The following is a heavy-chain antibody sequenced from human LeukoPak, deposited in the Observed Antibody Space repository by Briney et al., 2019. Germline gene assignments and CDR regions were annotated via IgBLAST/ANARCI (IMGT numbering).Heavy chain of an antibody. D-gene: IGHD6-13*01. J-gene: IGHJ6*02. V-gene: IGHV3-7*03. Sequence: GGSLRLSCAASGFTISSYWMSWVRQAPGKGLEWVANIKQDGSEISYVDSVKGRFTISRDNAKNSLYLQMNSLRAEDTALYYCAKGPYIAAAGRYYYYGMDVWGQGTTVTVSS. CDR1: GFTISSYW. CDR2: IKQDGSEI. CDR3: AKGPYIAAAGRYYYYGMDV.